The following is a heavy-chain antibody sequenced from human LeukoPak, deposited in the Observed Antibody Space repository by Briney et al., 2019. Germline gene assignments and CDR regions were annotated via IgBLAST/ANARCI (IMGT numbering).Heavy chain of an antibody. D-gene: IGHD6-13*01. J-gene: IGHJ4*02. Sequence: PGGSLRLSCAASGFTFSSYAMSWVRQAPGKGLEWVSAISGSTSSTCYADSVKGRFTISRDNSKNTLYLQMNSLRAEDTAVYYCAKRYNGAAAGTWVSDYFDYWGQGTLVTVSS. CDR2: ISGSTSST. V-gene: IGHV3-23*01. CDR3: AKRYNGAAAGTWVSDYFDY. CDR1: GFTFSSYA.